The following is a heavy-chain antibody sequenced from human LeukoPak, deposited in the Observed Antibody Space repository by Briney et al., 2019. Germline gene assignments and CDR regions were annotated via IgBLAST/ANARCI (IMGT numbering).Heavy chain of an antibody. V-gene: IGHV3-7*01. Sequence: GGSLRLSCAASGFTFSSYWTSWVRQAPGKGLEWVANIKQDGSEKYYVDSVKGRFTISRDNAKNSLYLQMNSLRAEDTAVYYCARRGAATKQRGSYYYYGMDVWGQGTTVTVSS. J-gene: IGHJ6*02. CDR2: IKQDGSEK. CDR3: ARRGAATKQRGSYYYYGMDV. D-gene: IGHD3-10*01. CDR1: GFTFSSYW.